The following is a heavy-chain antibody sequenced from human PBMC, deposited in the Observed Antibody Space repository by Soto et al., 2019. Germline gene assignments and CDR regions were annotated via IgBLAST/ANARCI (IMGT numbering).Heavy chain of an antibody. V-gene: IGHV3-30*18. CDR3: AKQGATLCFDY. D-gene: IGHD1-26*01. J-gene: IGHJ4*02. CDR2: VSFDESDK. CDR1: GFTFSNYG. Sequence: QVHLVESGGGVVQPGRSLRLSCAASGFTFSNYGMHWVRQAPGKGLEWVTFVSFDESDKYYADSVKGRFTISRDNSKNTLYVQMNSLRVEDTAVYYCAKQGATLCFDYWGQGTVVTVSS.